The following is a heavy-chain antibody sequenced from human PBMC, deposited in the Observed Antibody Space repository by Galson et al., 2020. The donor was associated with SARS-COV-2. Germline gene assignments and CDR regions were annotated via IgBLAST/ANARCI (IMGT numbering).Heavy chain of an antibody. CDR2: TLYDGSNK. Sequence: RLFCAVSGFTFSTYTMHFVRQGPGKGLEWVAGTLYDGSNKYYADSVKGRFTISRDNSKNTLYLQMNSLRPEDTAVYYCSRDSGTWGQGTLVTVSS. CDR1: GFTFSTYT. CDR3: SRDSGT. D-gene: IGHD1-1*01. V-gene: IGHV3-30*04. J-gene: IGHJ4*02.